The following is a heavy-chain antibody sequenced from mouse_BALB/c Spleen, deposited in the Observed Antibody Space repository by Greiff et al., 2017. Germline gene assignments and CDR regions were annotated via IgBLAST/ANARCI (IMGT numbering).Heavy chain of an antibody. CDR3: ARRYYGSSYGYFDV. J-gene: IGHJ1*01. Sequence: VQLQQSGPELVKPGASVKISCKASGYSFTGYFMNWVMQSHGKSLEWIGRINPYNGDTFYNQKFKGKATLTVDKSSSTAHMELRSLASEDSAVYYCARRYYGSSYGYFDVWGAGTTVTVSS. CDR1: GYSFTGYF. V-gene: IGHV1-20*02. D-gene: IGHD1-1*01. CDR2: INPYNGDT.